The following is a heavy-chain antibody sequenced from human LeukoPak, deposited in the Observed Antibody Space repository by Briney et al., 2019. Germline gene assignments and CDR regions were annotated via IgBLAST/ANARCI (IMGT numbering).Heavy chain of an antibody. V-gene: IGHV1-8*03. J-gene: IGHJ4*02. D-gene: IGHD3-10*01. CDR3: ARNSLYRSARLGEYYFDY. CDR1: GYTFTSYD. Sequence: GASVKVSCKASGYTFTSYDINWVRQATGQGLEWMGWMNPNSGNTAYAQKFQGRVTITRNTSISTAYMELSSLRSEDTAVYYCARNSLYRSARLGEYYFDYWGQGTLVTVSS. CDR2: MNPNSGNT.